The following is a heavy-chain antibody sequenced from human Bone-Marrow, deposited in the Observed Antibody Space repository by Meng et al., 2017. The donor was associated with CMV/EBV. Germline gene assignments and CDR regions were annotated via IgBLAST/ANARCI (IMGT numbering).Heavy chain of an antibody. Sequence: GESLKISCAASGFTFSSYWMHWVRQAPGKGLVWVSRINSDGSSTSYADSVKGRFTISRDNAKDTRYLQMNSLRAEDTDVYYCARDLACRPHWRGYGRGSTVSLDYWGQGTLVTVSS. V-gene: IGHV3-74*01. CDR1: GFTFSSYW. D-gene: IGHD3-3*01. CDR2: INSDGSST. CDR3: ARDLACRPHWRGYGRGSTVSLDY. J-gene: IGHJ4*02.